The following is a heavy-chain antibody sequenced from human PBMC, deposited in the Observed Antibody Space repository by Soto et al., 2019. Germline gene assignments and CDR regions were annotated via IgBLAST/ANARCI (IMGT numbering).Heavy chain of an antibody. CDR3: ARGSDSSGNIDY. J-gene: IGHJ4*02. Sequence: ASVKVSCKASGYTFTSHYMPWIRQAPGQGPEWMGWINAYNGDTNSAQKLQGRVTMTTDTSTSTAYMELSRLRSDDTAVYYCARGSDSSGNIDYWGQETLVTVS. CDR1: GYTFTSHY. V-gene: IGHV1-18*01. D-gene: IGHD3-22*01. CDR2: INAYNGDT.